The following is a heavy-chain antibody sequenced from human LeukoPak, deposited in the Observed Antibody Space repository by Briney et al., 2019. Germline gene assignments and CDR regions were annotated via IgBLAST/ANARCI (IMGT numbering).Heavy chain of an antibody. Sequence: GGSLRLSCVASGFTFGNYGMTWFRQAPGKGLEWVANIKEDGTETYYVDSVKGRFTISRDNAKNSLYLQMNSLRVEDTAVYYCAKEGRSLQTYWGQGTLVTVSS. CDR2: IKEDGTET. CDR3: AKEGRSLQTY. J-gene: IGHJ4*02. V-gene: IGHV3-7*03. D-gene: IGHD5-24*01. CDR1: GFTFGNYG.